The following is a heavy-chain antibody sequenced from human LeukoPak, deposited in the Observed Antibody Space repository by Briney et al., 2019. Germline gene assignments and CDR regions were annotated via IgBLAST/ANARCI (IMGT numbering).Heavy chain of an antibody. CDR1: GFTFSSYG. V-gene: IGHV3-30*02. Sequence: GGSLRLSCAASGFTFSSYGMHWVRQAPGKGLEWVAVIRYDGSNKYYADSVKGRSTISRDNSKNTLYLQMNILRAEDTAVYYCAKDWGPWAMVRGVADYWGQGTLVTVSS. D-gene: IGHD3-10*01. CDR2: IRYDGSNK. J-gene: IGHJ4*02. CDR3: AKDWGPWAMVRGVADY.